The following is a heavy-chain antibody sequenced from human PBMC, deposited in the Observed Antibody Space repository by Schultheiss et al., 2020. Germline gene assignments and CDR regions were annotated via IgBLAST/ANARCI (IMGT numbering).Heavy chain of an antibody. CDR1: GFTFSSYS. CDR2: ISASGGST. V-gene: IGHV3-21*01. Sequence: GGSLRLSCAASGFTFSSYSMNWVRQAPGKGLEWVSSISASGGSTYYAASVKGRFTISRDNAKNSLYLQMNSLRAEDTAVYYCARVGSGSDYYYYGMDVWGQGTTVTVSS. CDR3: ARVGSGSDYYYYGMDV. D-gene: IGHD1-26*01. J-gene: IGHJ6*02.